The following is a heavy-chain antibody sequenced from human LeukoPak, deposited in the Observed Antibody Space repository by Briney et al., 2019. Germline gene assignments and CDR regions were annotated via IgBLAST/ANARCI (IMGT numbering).Heavy chain of an antibody. CDR1: GGSISSTNW. CDR3: ARDPLAVVTPVVAFDI. J-gene: IGHJ3*02. V-gene: IGHV4-4*02. CDR2: IYHSGSS. D-gene: IGHD4-23*01. Sequence: PSETLSLTCAVFGGSISSTNWWSWVRQPPGKGLEWIGEIYHSGSSNYNPSLNSRVTISVDKSNNQLSLRLISVTAADTAVYYCARDPLAVVTPVVAFDIWGEGTMVTVSS.